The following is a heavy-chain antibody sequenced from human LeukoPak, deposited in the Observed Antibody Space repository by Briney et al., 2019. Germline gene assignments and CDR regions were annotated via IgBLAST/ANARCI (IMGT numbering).Heavy chain of an antibody. CDR1: GYTFTSYG. CDR2: ISAYNGNT. Sequence: ASVKVSCKASGYTFTSYGISWVRQAPGQGLEWMGWISAYNGNTNYAQKLQGRVTMTTDASTSTAYMELRSLRSDDTAVYYCASSIGRYDSLNGFDYWGQGTLVTVSS. D-gene: IGHD3-22*01. CDR3: ASSIGRYDSLNGFDY. J-gene: IGHJ4*02. V-gene: IGHV1-18*01.